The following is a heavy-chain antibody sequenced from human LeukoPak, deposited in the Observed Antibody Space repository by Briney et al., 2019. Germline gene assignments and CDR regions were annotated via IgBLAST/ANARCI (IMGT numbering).Heavy chain of an antibody. CDR1: GYTFSGYY. V-gene: IGHV1-2*02. CDR3: ARDYHDSSGHTYYFDN. J-gene: IGHJ4*02. D-gene: IGHD3-22*01. CDR2: INPNTGGT. Sequence: ASVKVSCKASGYTFSGYYVHWVRQAPGHGLEWMGWINPNTGGTTYAQKFQGRVTMTRDTSISTAYMELSRLRSDDTAVYYCARDYHDSSGHTYYFDNWGQGTLATVSS.